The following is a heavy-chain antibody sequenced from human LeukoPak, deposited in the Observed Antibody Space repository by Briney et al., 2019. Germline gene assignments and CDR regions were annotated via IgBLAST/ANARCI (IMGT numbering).Heavy chain of an antibody. V-gene: IGHV4-4*07. CDR1: GGSISSYY. CDR2: IETSGNT. Sequence: PSETLSLTCTVSGGSISSYYWSWIRQPAGKGLEWIRRIETSGNTNYKPSLKSRVTMSVDTSKNQFSLKLSSVTAADTAVYYCAREGKITMVRGVIRYYYMDVWGKGTTVTISS. CDR3: AREGKITMVRGVIRYYYMDV. D-gene: IGHD3-10*01. J-gene: IGHJ6*03.